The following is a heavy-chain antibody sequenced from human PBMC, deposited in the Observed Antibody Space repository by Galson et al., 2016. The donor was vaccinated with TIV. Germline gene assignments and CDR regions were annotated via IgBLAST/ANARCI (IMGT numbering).Heavy chain of an antibody. Sequence: QSGAEVKKPGESLKISCKGSGYSFSNYWINWVRQMPGKGLEWMGRIDVSDSYTNYSPSFRGHVTISADKTIGAAYLNWSSLKASDTAIYYCARRHPHDTAETGAFSFWGQGTMVTVSS. D-gene: IGHD5-18*01. CDR2: IDVSDSYT. CDR1: GYSFSNYW. CDR3: ARRHPHDTAETGAFSF. J-gene: IGHJ3*01. V-gene: IGHV5-10-1*01.